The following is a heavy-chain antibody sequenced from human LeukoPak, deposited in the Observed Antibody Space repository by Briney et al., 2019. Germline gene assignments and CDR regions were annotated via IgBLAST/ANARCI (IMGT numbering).Heavy chain of an antibody. CDR2: IKTDGSTT. J-gene: IGHJ4*02. Sequence: GGSLRLSCAVSGFTFSSSWMHWVRHAPGKGLVWVSHIKTDGSTTAYADSVKGRFTISRDNAKSTLCLQMNSLRAEDTAVYYCAKQLGYCSDGSCYFPYWGQGTLVTVSS. V-gene: IGHV3-74*01. CDR3: AKQLGYCSDGSCYFPY. CDR1: GFTFSSSW. D-gene: IGHD2-15*01.